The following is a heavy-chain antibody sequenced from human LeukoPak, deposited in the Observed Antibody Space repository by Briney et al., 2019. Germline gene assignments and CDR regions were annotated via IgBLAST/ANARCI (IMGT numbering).Heavy chain of an antibody. CDR2: ISYDGSNK. V-gene: IGHV3-30*03. Sequence: GGSLRLSCAASGFTFSSYGMHWVRQAPGKGLEWVAVISYDGSNKYYADFVKGRFTISRDNSKNTPYLQMNSLRAEDTAVYYCAGGYYYPYWGQGTLVTVSS. CDR1: GFTFSSYG. D-gene: IGHD3-22*01. J-gene: IGHJ4*02. CDR3: AGGYYYPY.